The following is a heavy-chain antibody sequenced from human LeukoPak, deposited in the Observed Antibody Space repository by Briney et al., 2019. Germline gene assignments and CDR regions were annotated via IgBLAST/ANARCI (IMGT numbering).Heavy chain of an antibody. Sequence: ASVTVSCTASGGTFSIYAISWVRQAPGQGLEWMGGIIPIFGTANYAQKFQGRVTITADESTSTAYMELSSLRSEDTAVYYCARDTQSGGGYDSTFDYWGQGTLVTVSS. J-gene: IGHJ4*02. CDR3: ARDTQSGGGYDSTFDY. CDR1: GGTFSIYA. CDR2: IIPIFGTA. V-gene: IGHV1-69*13. D-gene: IGHD5-12*01.